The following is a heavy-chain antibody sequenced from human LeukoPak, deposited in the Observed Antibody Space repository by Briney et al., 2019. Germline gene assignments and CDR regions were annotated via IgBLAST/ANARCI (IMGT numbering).Heavy chain of an antibody. D-gene: IGHD4-17*01. CDR2: ISGSGGST. CDR3: AKDRVYYGDSPFDY. Sequence: GGSLRLSCAASGFTFSSYSMNWVRQAPGKGLEWVSAISGSGGSTYYADSVKGRFTISRDNSKNTLYLQMNSLRAEDTAVYYCAKDRVYYGDSPFDYWGQGTLVTVSS. CDR1: GFTFSSYS. V-gene: IGHV3-23*01. J-gene: IGHJ4*02.